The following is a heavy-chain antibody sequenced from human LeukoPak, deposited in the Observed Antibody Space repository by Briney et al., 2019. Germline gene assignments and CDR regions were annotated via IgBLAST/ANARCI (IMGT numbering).Heavy chain of an antibody. CDR2: IYPGDSDT. CDR3: ARHMGHIAAAGRGWFDP. V-gene: IGHV5-51*01. J-gene: IGHJ5*02. CDR1: GYSFTSYW. D-gene: IGHD6-13*01. Sequence: GESLKISWKGSGYSFTSYWIGWVRQMPGKGLGWVGIIYPGDSDTRYSPSFQGQVTISADKSISTAYLQWSSLEASDTAMYYCARHMGHIAAAGRGWFDPWGQGTLVTVSS.